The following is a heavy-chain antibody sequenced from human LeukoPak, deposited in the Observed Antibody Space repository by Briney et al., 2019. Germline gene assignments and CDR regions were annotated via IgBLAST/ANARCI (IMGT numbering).Heavy chain of an antibody. V-gene: IGHV5-51*01. CDR2: IYPGDSDT. D-gene: IGHD6-19*01. CDR1: GYRFDSYW. CDR3: ARRLAVAGRGYYGMDV. Sequence: PGESLKISCKGSGYRFDSYWIGWVRQMPGKGLEGMGNIYPGDSDTRYSPPFQGQVTISADKSINTAYLQWSSLKASDSAMYYCARRLAVAGRGYYGMDVWGQGTTVTVSS. J-gene: IGHJ6*02.